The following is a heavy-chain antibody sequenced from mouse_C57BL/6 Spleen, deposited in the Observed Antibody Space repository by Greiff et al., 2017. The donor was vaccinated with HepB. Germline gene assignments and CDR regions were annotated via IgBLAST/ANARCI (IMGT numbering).Heavy chain of an antibody. CDR3: ARWGLLPEEYAMDY. V-gene: IGHV1-61*01. Sequence: QVQLQQPGAELVRPGSSVKLSCKASGYTFTSYWMDWVKQRPGQGLEWIGNIYPSDSETHYNQKFKDKATLTVDKSSSTAYMQLSSLTSEDSAVYSCARWGLLPEEYAMDYWGQGTSVTVSS. D-gene: IGHD2-3*01. J-gene: IGHJ4*01. CDR1: GYTFTSYW. CDR2: IYPSDSET.